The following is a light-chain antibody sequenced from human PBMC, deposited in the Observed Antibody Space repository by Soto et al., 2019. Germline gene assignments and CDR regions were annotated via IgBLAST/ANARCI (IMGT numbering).Light chain of an antibody. CDR1: QSVSSN. CDR3: QQYNIWPRT. J-gene: IGKJ1*01. V-gene: IGKV3-15*01. Sequence: EIVMTQSPATLSVSPWERATLSCRASQSVSSNLAWYQQKPGQAPRLLISGASTRATGIPARISGSGSGTEFTLTISSLQSEDFALYYCQQYNIWPRTFGQGTKVDIK. CDR2: GAS.